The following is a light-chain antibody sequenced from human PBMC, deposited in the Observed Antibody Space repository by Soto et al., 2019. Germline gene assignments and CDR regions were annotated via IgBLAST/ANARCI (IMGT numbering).Light chain of an antibody. V-gene: IGKV1-39*01. CDR1: QSISSC. J-gene: IGKJ4*01. CDR2: AAS. CDR3: QQSYNTPLT. Sequence: DIQMTQSPSSLSASVGDRVTITCRASQSISSCLNWYQQKPGKAPKLLIYAASSLQSGVPSRFSGSGSGTDFTLTISSLQPEDFANYYCQQSYNTPLTFGGGTKVEIE.